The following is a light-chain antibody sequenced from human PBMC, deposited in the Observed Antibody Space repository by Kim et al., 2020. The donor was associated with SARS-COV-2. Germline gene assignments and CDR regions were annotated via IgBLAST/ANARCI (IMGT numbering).Light chain of an antibody. J-gene: IGKJ4*01. Sequence: DIVMAQSPDSLAVSLGERATINCKSSQSLLYNSNNKNYLAWYQQKPGQPPRLLIYWASTRESGVPDRFSGSGSGTDFTLTNSSLHTEDVAVYYCQQYYSALVTFGGGTKVDIK. CDR1: QSLLYNSNNKNY. CDR3: QQYYSALVT. V-gene: IGKV4-1*01. CDR2: WAS.